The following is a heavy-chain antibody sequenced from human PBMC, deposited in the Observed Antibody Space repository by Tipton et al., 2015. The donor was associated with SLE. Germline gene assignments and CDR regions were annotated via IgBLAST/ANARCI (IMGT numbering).Heavy chain of an antibody. CDR1: GGSVSSGSYY. Sequence: TLSLTCTVSGGSVSSGSYYWAWIRQPPGKGPEWIGTNYYSGSTYYYPSLESRITISVDTSKNQFSLRLTSVTAADTAVYYWARAEMTTEGSAFYFYVDVWGKGPTVTVSS. CDR3: ARAEMTTEGSAFYFYVDV. D-gene: IGHD5-24*01. J-gene: IGHJ6*03. V-gene: IGHV4-39*07. CDR2: NYYSGST.